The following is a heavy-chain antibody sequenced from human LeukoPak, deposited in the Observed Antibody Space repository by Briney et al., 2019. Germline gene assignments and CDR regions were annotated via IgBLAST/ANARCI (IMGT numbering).Heavy chain of an antibody. D-gene: IGHD1-20*01. CDR1: GGSMSSYY. J-gene: IGHJ5*02. V-gene: IGHV4-4*07. CDR3: SRGHNWNDWFDA. CDR2: IHSSGIS. Sequence: PSETLSLTCSVSGGSMSSYYWTWIRQPAGKGLEWIGRIHSSGISNYNPSLKSRVTMSLDTSKNEFSLKVASVTAADTAVYYCSRGHNWNDWFDAWGRGTLVTVSS.